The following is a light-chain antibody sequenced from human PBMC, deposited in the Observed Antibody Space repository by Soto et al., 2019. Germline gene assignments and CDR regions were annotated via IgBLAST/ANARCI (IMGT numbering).Light chain of an antibody. CDR3: HQSYSTLP. V-gene: IGKV1-39*01. Sequence: EIQMTQNKYSLSASVGDRFTVTCRTSQTISDYLNWYQHKPGKAPKLLISAASSLQSGVPSRFSGSGSGTDFTLTISSLQPDDFATYYSHQSYSTLPFAPRSMAAIK. CDR2: AAS. CDR1: QTISDY. J-gene: IGKJ3*01.